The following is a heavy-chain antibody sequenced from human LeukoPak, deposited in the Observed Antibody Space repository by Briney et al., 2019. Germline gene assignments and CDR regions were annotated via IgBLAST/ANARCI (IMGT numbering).Heavy chain of an antibody. CDR1: GGSFTSNY. CDR2: INLGGST. Sequence: SETLSLTCAVKGGSFTSNYWSWIRQPPGKGLEWIGEINLGGSTNYNPSLKSRVTISVDTSKNQFSLKLSSVTAADTAVYYCARPRYSSGWYPTGSWFDPWGQGTLVTVSS. CDR3: ARPRYSSGWYPTGSWFDP. D-gene: IGHD6-19*01. J-gene: IGHJ5*02. V-gene: IGHV4-34*01.